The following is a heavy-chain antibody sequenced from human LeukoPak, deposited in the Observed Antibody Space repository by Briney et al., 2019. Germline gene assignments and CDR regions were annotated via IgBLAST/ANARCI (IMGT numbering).Heavy chain of an antibody. CDR3: AKGKTTGGGPGYYFDY. Sequence: PGGSLRLSCAASGFTFSNYAMSWVRQAPGKGLEWVSAISGSAGSTYYADSVKGRFTISRDNSKNTLYLQMDSLRAENTAVYYCAKGKTTGGGPGYYFDYWGQGTLVTASS. V-gene: IGHV3-23*01. J-gene: IGHJ4*02. D-gene: IGHD3-10*01. CDR2: ISGSAGST. CDR1: GFTFSNYA.